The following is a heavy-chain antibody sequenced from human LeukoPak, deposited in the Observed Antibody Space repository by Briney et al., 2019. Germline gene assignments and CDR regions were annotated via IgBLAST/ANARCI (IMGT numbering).Heavy chain of an antibody. CDR2: INHSRST. D-gene: IGHD4-17*01. J-gene: IGHJ4*02. CDR3: ARGYYYGDYADY. Sequence: PAETLSLICAVYGGSFSGYYGSWIRQPPGKGLEGIGEINHSRSTNYNPSLKSRVTISVDTSKNQFSLKLSSVTAADTAVYYCARGYYYGDYADYWGQGTLVTVSS. CDR1: GGSFSGYY. V-gene: IGHV4-34*01.